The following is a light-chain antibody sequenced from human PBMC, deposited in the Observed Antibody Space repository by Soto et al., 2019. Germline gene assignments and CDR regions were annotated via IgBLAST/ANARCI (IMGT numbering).Light chain of an antibody. CDR1: QRVYSN. CDR3: QQYTNWPPNT. J-gene: IGKJ5*01. Sequence: DILMTQSPDTLSVSPGESATLACRSSQRVYSNLAWYQQRPGQAPRLLIYGASTRATGVPARFSGRGSGTEFTLTISSLQSEDFAVYYCQQYTNWPPNTFGQGTQLEIK. CDR2: GAS. V-gene: IGKV3-15*01.